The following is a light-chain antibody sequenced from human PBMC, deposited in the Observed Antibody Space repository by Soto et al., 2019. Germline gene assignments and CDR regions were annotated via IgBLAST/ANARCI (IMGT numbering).Light chain of an antibody. V-gene: IGKV3D-15*01. CDR3: QQYYVWNT. CDR2: DAS. J-gene: IGKJ4*01. Sequence: IVMTQSPATLSVSPGERAIFSCRASQSVDSKLAWYQQKPGQAPRLLIYDASTRATGIPARFSGGGSGTEFTLTISSLQSEDFAIYYCQQYYVWNTFGGGTKV. CDR1: QSVDSK.